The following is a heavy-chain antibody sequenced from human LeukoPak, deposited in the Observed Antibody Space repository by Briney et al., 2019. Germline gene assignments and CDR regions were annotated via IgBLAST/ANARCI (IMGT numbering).Heavy chain of an antibody. CDR3: ARVSGHFCSSGGSCYLESVQYYYYYYYMDV. CDR2: INPNSGGT. D-gene: IGHD2-15*01. Sequence: ASVKVSCKASGYTFTGYYTHWVRQAPGQGLEWMGWINPNSGGTNYAQKFQGRVTMTRDTSISTAYMELSRLRSDDTAVYYCARVSGHFCSSGGSCYLESVQYYYYYYYMDVWGKGTTVTISS. CDR1: GYTFTGYY. V-gene: IGHV1-2*02. J-gene: IGHJ6*03.